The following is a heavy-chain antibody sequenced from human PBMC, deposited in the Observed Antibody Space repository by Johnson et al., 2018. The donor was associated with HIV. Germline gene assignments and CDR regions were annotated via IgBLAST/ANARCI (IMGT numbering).Heavy chain of an antibody. V-gene: IGHV3-53*01. D-gene: IGHD6-6*01. CDR2: IYSGGST. J-gene: IGHJ3*02. Sequence: EQLVESGGGLIQPGGSLRLSCAASGFTVSSNYMSWVRQAPGKGLEWVSVIYSGGSTYYADSVKGRFTISRDNSKNTLYLQMNSLRAEDTALYYCARDVVSSSNAFDIWGQGTMVTVSS. CDR3: ARDVVSSSNAFDI. CDR1: GFTVSSNY.